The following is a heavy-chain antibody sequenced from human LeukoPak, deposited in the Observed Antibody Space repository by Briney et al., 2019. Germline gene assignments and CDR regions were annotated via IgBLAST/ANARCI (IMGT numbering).Heavy chain of an antibody. D-gene: IGHD3-10*01. CDR2: ISGSGGST. V-gene: IGHV3-23*01. CDR1: GFTFSSYA. Sequence: GGSLRLFCAASGFTFSSYAMSWVRQAPGKGLEWVSAISGSGGSTYYADSVKGRFTISRDSSKNTLYLQMNSLRAEDTAVYYCAKDDGLLWFGELLNYFDYWGQGTLVTVSS. CDR3: AKDDGLLWFGELLNYFDY. J-gene: IGHJ4*02.